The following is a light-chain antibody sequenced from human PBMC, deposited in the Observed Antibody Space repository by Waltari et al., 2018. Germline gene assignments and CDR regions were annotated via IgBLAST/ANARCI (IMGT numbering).Light chain of an antibody. CDR1: SSNIGTTY. Sequence: QSVFTQPPSVSAAPGQTVTISCSGSSSNIGTTYVSWYQQLPGTAPKLLIYDNNKRPSGIPDRFSGSKSGTSATLGITGLQTGDEADYYCGTWDSSLSAGVFGGGTKLTVL. V-gene: IGLV1-51*01. J-gene: IGLJ2*01. CDR3: GTWDSSLSAGV. CDR2: DNN.